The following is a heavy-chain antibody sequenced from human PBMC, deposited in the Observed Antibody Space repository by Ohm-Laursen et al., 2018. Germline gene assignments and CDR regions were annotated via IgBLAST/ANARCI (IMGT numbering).Heavy chain of an antibody. CDR3: ARDPLDY. Sequence: GPSVYVSRKASGGTFSKYGISWARQAPGKGLEWMGGITTMFGTANYAQKFQGRVTITADKSTSTAYMELSSLRSEDTAVYYCARDPLDYWGQGTLVTVSS. V-gene: IGHV1-69*06. CDR1: GGTFSKYG. CDR2: ITTMFGTA. J-gene: IGHJ4*02.